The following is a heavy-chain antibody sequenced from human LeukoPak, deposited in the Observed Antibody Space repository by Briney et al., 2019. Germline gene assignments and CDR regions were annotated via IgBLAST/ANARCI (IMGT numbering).Heavy chain of an antibody. D-gene: IGHD3-3*01. CDR3: AKDRKGAVTILFDI. CDR1: GFTFSSYA. Sequence: GGSLRLSCAASGFTFSSYAMSWVRQAPGKGLEWVSAISGSGGSTYYADSVKGRFTISRDNSRNTLHLQMNSLRAEDTAVYYCAKDRKGAVTILFDIWGQGTMVTVSS. CDR2: ISGSGGST. J-gene: IGHJ3*02. V-gene: IGHV3-23*01.